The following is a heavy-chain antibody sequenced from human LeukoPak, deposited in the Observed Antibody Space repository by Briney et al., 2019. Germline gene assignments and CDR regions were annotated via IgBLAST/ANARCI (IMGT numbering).Heavy chain of an antibody. J-gene: IGHJ4*02. Sequence: SETLSLTCAVYGGSFSGYYWSWIRQPPGKGLEWIGEINHSGSTNYNPSLKSRVTISVDTSKNQFSLKLSSVTAADTAVYYCARHEQGTAVAGPFDYWGQGTLVTVSS. D-gene: IGHD6-19*01. CDR2: INHSGST. CDR1: GGSFSGYY. CDR3: ARHEQGTAVAGPFDY. V-gene: IGHV4-34*01.